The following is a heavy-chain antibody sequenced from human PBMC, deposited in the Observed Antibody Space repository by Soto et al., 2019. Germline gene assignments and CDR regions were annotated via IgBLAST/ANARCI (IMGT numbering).Heavy chain of an antibody. D-gene: IGHD6-13*01. V-gene: IGHV3-23*01. CDR1: GFTFSSHA. CDR2: LSDSGGSI. Sequence: EVQLLESGGGLVQPGGSLRLSCTASGFTFSSHAMTWVRQAPGKGLEWVSGLSDSGGSIYYADSVKGRFTISRDNSMNTLDLQMNTLRAEDTAVYYCAKVSSSWYAGFFDLWGQGTLVTVSS. J-gene: IGHJ4*02. CDR3: AKVSSSWYAGFFDL.